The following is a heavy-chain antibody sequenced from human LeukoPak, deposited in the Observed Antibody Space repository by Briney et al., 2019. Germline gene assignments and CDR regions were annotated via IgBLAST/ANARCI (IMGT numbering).Heavy chain of an antibody. CDR1: GFTLSTYW. D-gene: IGHD3-16*01. V-gene: IGHV3-7*01. CDR2: INPDGSSK. Sequence: GSLRLSCEASGFTLSTYWMNWVRQVPGKGLDWVANINPDGSSKRYVDSVKGRFTIARDNADNSLSLQMNSLRAEDTAVYYCASWGAGGNSWGQGTLVTVSS. CDR3: ASWGAGGNS. J-gene: IGHJ4*02.